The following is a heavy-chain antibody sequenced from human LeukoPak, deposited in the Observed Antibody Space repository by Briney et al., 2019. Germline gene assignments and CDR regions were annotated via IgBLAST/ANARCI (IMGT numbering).Heavy chain of an antibody. D-gene: IGHD3-22*01. J-gene: IGHJ6*02. CDR1: GFTFSSAA. Sequence: GGSPRLSCGASGFTFSSAAMRWVRQAPGKGLEWVSDISGSGGSTYYADSVEGRFTISRDNSKNTLYLQMNSLRAEDTALYYCVKSSRVVVIANHYYYYGMDVWGQGTTVTVSS. CDR2: ISGSGGST. CDR3: VKSSRVVVIANHYYYYGMDV. V-gene: IGHV3-23*01.